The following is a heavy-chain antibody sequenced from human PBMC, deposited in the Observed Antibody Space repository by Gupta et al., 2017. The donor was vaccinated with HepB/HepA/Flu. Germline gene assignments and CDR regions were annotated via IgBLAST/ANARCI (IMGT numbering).Heavy chain of an antibody. V-gene: IGHV3-23*01. D-gene: IGHD6-13*01. CDR3: ARAGSISWYDY. J-gene: IGHJ4*02. Sequence: EVQLLESGGGLVQPGGSLSLSCAASGFTFTTHTMAWVRQAPGRGLEWVSDISRSGDRTYYADSVRGRFTISRDNSKNTLFLQMDSLRAEDTAIYYCARAGSISWYDYWGQGTLVTVSS. CDR1: GFTFTTHT. CDR2: ISRSGDRT.